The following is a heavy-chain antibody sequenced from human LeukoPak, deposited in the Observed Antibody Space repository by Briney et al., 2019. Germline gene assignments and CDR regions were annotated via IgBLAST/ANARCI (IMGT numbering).Heavy chain of an antibody. CDR2: IYYSGST. Sequence: SETLSLTCTVSGGSISSYYWGWIRQPPGKGLEWIGSIYYSGSTYYNPSLKSRVTISVDTSKNQFSLKLSSVTAADTAVYYCAREHTIFGVVIIPLGQRLEKYNWFDPWGQGTLVTVSS. CDR3: AREHTIFGVVIIPLGQRLEKYNWFDP. D-gene: IGHD3-3*01. CDR1: GGSISSYY. V-gene: IGHV4-39*07. J-gene: IGHJ5*02.